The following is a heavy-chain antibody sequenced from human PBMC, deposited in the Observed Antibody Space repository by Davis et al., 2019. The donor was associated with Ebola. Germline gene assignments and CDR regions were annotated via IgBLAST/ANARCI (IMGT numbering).Heavy chain of an antibody. Sequence: GESLKISCAASGFTFSSYAMHWVRQAPGKGLEWLAVISYDGGNKFYADSVKGRFTISRATSQNTVYLQMNSLRSEDTAVYYCARDPAAYLVVVLAATPHFDYWGQGTLVTVSS. D-gene: IGHD2-15*01. V-gene: IGHV3-30-3*01. J-gene: IGHJ4*02. CDR2: ISYDGGNK. CDR1: GFTFSSYA. CDR3: ARDPAAYLVVVLAATPHFDY.